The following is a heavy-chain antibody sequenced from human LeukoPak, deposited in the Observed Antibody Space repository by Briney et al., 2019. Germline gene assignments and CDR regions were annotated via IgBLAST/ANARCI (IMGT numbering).Heavy chain of an antibody. CDR2: IYYSGST. V-gene: IGHV4-59*12. Sequence: SETLSLTCTVSGGSISSYYWSWIRQPPGKGLEWIGYIYYSGSTNYNPSLKSRVTISVDTSKNQFSLKLSSVTAADTAVYYCARGRIGYCSSTSCPKGDSGRPWGYWGQGTLVTVSS. CDR1: GGSISSYY. D-gene: IGHD2-2*01. CDR3: ARGRIGYCSSTSCPKGDSGRPWGY. J-gene: IGHJ4*02.